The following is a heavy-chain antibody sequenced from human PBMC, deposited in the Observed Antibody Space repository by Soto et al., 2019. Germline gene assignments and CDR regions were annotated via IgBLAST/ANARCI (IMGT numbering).Heavy chain of an antibody. J-gene: IGHJ4*02. CDR3: ARDSSSWYYFDY. D-gene: IGHD6-13*01. CDR2: INPSGGST. V-gene: IGHV1-46*01. Sequence: ASVKVSCKASGYTFTSYYMHWVRQAPGQGLEWMGIINPSGGSTKYSQKFQGRVTITRDTSASTVYMDLSSLRSEDTAVYYCARDSSSWYYFDYWGQGTLVTVSS. CDR1: GYTFTSYY.